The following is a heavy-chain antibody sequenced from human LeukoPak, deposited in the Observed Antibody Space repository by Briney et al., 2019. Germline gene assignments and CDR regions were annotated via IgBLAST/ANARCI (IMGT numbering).Heavy chain of an antibody. V-gene: IGHV1-69*01. CDR2: IIPIFGTA. D-gene: IGHD1-26*01. J-gene: IGHJ4*02. Sequence: ASVKVSCKASGGTFSSYAISWVRQAPGQGLEWMGGIIPIFGTANYAQKFQGRVTITADESTSTAYMERSSLRSEDTAVYYCARGESGSNYSSPYYFDYWGQGTLVTVSS. CDR3: ARGESGSNYSSPYYFDY. CDR1: GGTFSSYA.